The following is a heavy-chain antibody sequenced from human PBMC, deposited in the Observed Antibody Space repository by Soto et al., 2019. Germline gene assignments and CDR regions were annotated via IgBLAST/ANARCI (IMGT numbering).Heavy chain of an antibody. CDR1: GFSISRSA. CDR2: IAYDGSNR. J-gene: IGHJ5*02. V-gene: IGHV3-30*04. Sequence: QVQLVESGGGVVQPGRSLRLSCAASGFSISRSAMHWVRQAPGKGLEWVAVIAYDGSNRWYADSAKGRFTISRDNSKNTVYLQMSSLRWEDTAVYYCARDLQAGTDSVQWFAPWGQGTMVTVSS. CDR3: ARDLQAGTDSVQWFAP. D-gene: IGHD5-18*01.